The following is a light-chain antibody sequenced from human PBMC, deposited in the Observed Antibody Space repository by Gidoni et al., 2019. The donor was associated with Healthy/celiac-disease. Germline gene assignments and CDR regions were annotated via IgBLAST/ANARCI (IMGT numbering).Light chain of an antibody. Sequence: IQMTQSPSSVSASVGDRVTITCRASQGISSWVAWYQQKPGKAPKLLIYAASSLQSGVPSRFSGSGSGTDCTLTISSLQPEEFATYYCQQANSVPLTFGGGTKVEIK. J-gene: IGKJ4*01. CDR2: AAS. CDR1: QGISSW. CDR3: QQANSVPLT. V-gene: IGKV1D-12*01.